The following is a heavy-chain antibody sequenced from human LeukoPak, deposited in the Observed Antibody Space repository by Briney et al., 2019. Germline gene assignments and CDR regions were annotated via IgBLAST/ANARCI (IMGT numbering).Heavy chain of an antibody. D-gene: IGHD6-13*01. CDR3: ARDKAAAGYYYYYYGMDV. CDR1: GFTFSDYY. CDR2: ISSSGSTI. V-gene: IGHV3-11*01. J-gene: IGHJ6*02. Sequence: GGSLRLSCAASGFTFSDYYMSWIRQAPGKGLEWVSYISSSGSTIYYADSVKGRFTISRDNAKNSLYLQMNSLRAKDTAVYYCARDKAAAGYYYYYYGMDVWGQGTTVTVSS.